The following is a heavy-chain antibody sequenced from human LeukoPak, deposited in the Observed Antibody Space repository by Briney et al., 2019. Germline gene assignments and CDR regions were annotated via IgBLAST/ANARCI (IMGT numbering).Heavy chain of an antibody. CDR2: IKQDRSEK. Sequence: PGGSLRLSCAASGFTFTNYWMSWVRQAPGKGLELVANIKQDRSEKYYVDSVKGRFTISRDNAKNSLYLQMNSLRAEDTAVYYCARDGSRGNLVTAPDYWGQGTLVTVSS. V-gene: IGHV3-7*01. CDR1: GFTFTNYW. CDR3: ARDGSRGNLVTAPDY. D-gene: IGHD2-21*02. J-gene: IGHJ4*02.